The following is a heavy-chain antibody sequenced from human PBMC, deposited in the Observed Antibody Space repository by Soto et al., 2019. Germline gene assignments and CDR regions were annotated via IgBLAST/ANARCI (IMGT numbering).Heavy chain of an antibody. CDR2: ISWNSGSI. J-gene: IGHJ4*02. D-gene: IGHD6-19*01. CDR3: AKDFSSGWGPHPETPFDY. Sequence: GGSLRLSCAASGFTFDDYAMHWVRQAPGKGLEWVSGISWNSGSIGYADSVKGRFTISRDNAKNSLYLQMNSLRAEDTALYYCAKDFSSGWGPHPETPFDYWGQGTLVTVSS. CDR1: GFTFDDYA. V-gene: IGHV3-9*01.